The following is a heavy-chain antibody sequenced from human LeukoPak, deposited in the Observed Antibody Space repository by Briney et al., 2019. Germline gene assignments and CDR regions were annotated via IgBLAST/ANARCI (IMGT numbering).Heavy chain of an antibody. CDR1: GFTFSSYE. CDR3: AKDSSGWVYSEY. J-gene: IGHJ4*02. V-gene: IGHV3-48*03. CDR2: ISSSGGTI. Sequence: PGGSLRLSCAASGFTFSSYEMNWVRQVPGKGLEWVSYISSSGGTINYAESVKGRFTISRDNAKNSLYLQMTSLRAEDTAVYYCAKDSSGWVYSEYWGQGTLVTVSS. D-gene: IGHD6-19*01.